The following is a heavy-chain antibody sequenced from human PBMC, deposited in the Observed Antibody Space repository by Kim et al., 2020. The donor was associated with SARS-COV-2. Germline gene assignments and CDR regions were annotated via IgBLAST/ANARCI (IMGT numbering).Heavy chain of an antibody. J-gene: IGHJ4*02. CDR2: IYYSGST. CDR3: ARDPAAYAGPDY. D-gene: IGHD6-25*01. CDR1: GGSISSYY. Sequence: SETLSLTCTVSGGSISSYYWSWIRQSPGKGLEWIGYIYYSGSTNYNPSLKSRATISIDTSKNQFSLKLSSVTAADTAVYYCARDPAAYAGPDYWGQGTLVTVSS. V-gene: IGHV4-59*01.